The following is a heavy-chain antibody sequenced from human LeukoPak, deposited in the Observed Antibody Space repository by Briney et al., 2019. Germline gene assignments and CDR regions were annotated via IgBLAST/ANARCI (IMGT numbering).Heavy chain of an antibody. CDR1: GFTFSDFA. Sequence: SGGCLSLACAPSGFTFSDFAMNWVRQAPGKGLEWVSSITRVSTYIYYAESVQGRFTISRDNHKDLLYLQLNSLRGDDTGIYYCTRDRNDYGDPDAFDIWGQGTVVPVSS. CDR2: ITRVSTYI. CDR3: TRDRNDYGDPDAFDI. J-gene: IGHJ3*02. V-gene: IGHV3-21*01. D-gene: IGHD4-17*01.